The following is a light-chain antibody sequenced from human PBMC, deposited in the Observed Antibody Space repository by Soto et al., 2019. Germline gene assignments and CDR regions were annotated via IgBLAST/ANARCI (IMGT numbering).Light chain of an antibody. Sequence: QSVLTQPPSASGTPGQRVTIPCSGSSSNIGSNTVNWYQQLPGTAPKLLIYSNNQRPSGVPDRFSGSKSGTSASLAISGLQSEDEADYYCAGWDDSLNGWVFGGGTKVTVL. CDR1: SSNIGSNT. V-gene: IGLV1-44*01. J-gene: IGLJ3*02. CDR3: AGWDDSLNGWV. CDR2: SNN.